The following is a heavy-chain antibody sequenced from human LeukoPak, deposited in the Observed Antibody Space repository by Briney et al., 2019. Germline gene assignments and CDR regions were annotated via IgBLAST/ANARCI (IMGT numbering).Heavy chain of an antibody. Sequence: GESLKISCQGSGYSFTSYWIGWVRQMPGKGLEWMGIIYPGDSDTRYSPSFQGQVTTSADKSISTAYLQWSSLKASDTAMYYCAREDCSSTSCSHGMDVWGQGTTVTVSS. CDR3: AREDCSSTSCSHGMDV. CDR1: GYSFTSYW. CDR2: IYPGDSDT. D-gene: IGHD2-2*01. J-gene: IGHJ6*02. V-gene: IGHV5-51*01.